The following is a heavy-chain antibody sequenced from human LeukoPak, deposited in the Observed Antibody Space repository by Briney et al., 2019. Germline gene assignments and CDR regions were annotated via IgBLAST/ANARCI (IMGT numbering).Heavy chain of an antibody. D-gene: IGHD2-2*01. V-gene: IGHV3-48*02. J-gene: IGHJ4*02. CDR2: ISSSSSTI. CDR3: ARGRVYCSGTSCYEDY. CDR1: GFTFSSYS. Sequence: GGSLRLSCAASGFTFSSYSMNWVRQAPGKGLEWVSYISSSSSTIYYADSVKGRFTISRDNAKNSLYLQMNSLRDEDTAAYYCARGRVYCSGTSCYEDYWGQGTLVTVSS.